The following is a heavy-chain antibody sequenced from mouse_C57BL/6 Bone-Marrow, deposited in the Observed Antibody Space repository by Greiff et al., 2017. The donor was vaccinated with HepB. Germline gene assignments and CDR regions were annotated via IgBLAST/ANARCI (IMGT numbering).Heavy chain of an antibody. CDR3: AREGVFITTVVATFDY. J-gene: IGHJ2*01. CDR1: GFNIKDYY. D-gene: IGHD1-1*01. CDR2: IDPEDGET. Sequence: VQLQQSGAELVKPGASVKLSCTASGFNIKDYYMHWVKQRTERGLEWIGRIDPEDGETKYAPKFQGKATITADTSSNTAYLQLSSLTSEDTAVYYCAREGVFITTVVATFDYWGQGTTLTVSS. V-gene: IGHV14-2*01.